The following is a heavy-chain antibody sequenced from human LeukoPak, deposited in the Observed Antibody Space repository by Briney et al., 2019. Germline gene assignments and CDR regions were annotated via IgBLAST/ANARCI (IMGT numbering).Heavy chain of an antibody. CDR1: GGSISSYY. CDR3: ARDLAGYDILTGYPLDWFDP. J-gene: IGHJ5*02. CDR2: IYYSGST. D-gene: IGHD3-9*01. Sequence: SETLSLTCTVSGGSISSYYWSWIRQPPGKELAWIGYIYYSGSTNYNPSLKSRVTISVDTSKNQFSLKLSSVTAADTAVYYCARDLAGYDILTGYPLDWFDPWGQGTLVTVSS. V-gene: IGHV4-59*01.